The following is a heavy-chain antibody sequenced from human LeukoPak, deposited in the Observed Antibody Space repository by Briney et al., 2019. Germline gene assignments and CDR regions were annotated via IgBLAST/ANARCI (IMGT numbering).Heavy chain of an antibody. Sequence: GGSLRLSCAASGFTFSSYGMHWVRQAPGKGLESVSVIWYDGSNKYYADSVKGRFTISRDNSKNTLYLQMNSLRAEDTAVYYCARDRVMITFGGVIDYWGQGTLVTVSS. D-gene: IGHD3-16*01. CDR2: IWYDGSNK. V-gene: IGHV3-33*01. CDR1: GFTFSSYG. J-gene: IGHJ4*02. CDR3: ARDRVMITFGGVIDY.